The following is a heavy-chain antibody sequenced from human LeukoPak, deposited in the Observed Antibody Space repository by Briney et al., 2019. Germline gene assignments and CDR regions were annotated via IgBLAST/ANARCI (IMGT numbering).Heavy chain of an antibody. Sequence: SVKVSRMASGGTFSSYAISWVRQAPGQGLEWMGGIIPIFGTANYAQKVQGRVTITADESTSTAYMELSSLRSEDTAVYYCAGGTTVSPGDYWGQGTLVTVSS. CDR2: IIPIFGTA. CDR1: GGTFSSYA. CDR3: AGGTTVSPGDY. J-gene: IGHJ4*02. D-gene: IGHD4-11*01. V-gene: IGHV1-69*13.